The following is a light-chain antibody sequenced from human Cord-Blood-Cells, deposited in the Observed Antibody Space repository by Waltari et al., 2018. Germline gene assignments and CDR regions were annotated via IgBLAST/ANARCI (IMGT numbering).Light chain of an antibody. J-gene: IGKJ4*01. CDR2: GAS. Sequence: ELVLTQSPGTLSLSPGDRATPSCRASQSVSSSYLAWYQQKPGQAPRLLIYGASSRATGIPDRFSGSGSGTDFTLTISRLEPEDFAVYYCQQYGSSPLTFGGGTKVEIK. CDR1: QSVSSSY. CDR3: QQYGSSPLT. V-gene: IGKV3-20*01.